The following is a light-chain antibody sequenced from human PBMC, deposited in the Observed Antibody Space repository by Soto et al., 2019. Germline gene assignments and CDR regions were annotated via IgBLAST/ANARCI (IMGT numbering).Light chain of an antibody. CDR1: SSDVGGYNS. J-gene: IGLJ1*01. Sequence: QSVLTQPRSVSGSPGQSVTISCTGTSSDVGGYNSVSWYQQHPGKAPKLMIYAVTKRPSGVPARFSGSKSGTSASLAISGLRSEDEADYYCAAWDDSLSVYVFGTGTKVTVL. V-gene: IGLV2-11*01. CDR3: AAWDDSLSVYV. CDR2: AVT.